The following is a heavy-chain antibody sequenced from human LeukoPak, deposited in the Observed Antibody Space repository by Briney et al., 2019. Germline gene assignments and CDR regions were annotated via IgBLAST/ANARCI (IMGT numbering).Heavy chain of an antibody. D-gene: IGHD3-16*01. V-gene: IGHV4-61*02. CDR1: GGSISSAAYY. CDR2: IYTSGST. CDR3: ARDIWP. J-gene: IGHJ5*02. Sequence: SQTLSLTCAISGGSISSAAYYWSWIRQPAGKGLEWIGLIYTSGSTNYNPSLKSRVTISVDTSKNQFSLKLRSVTAADTAVYYCARDIWPWGQGTLVTVSS.